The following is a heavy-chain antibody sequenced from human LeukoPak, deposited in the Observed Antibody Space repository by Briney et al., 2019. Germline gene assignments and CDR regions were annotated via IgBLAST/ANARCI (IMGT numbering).Heavy chain of an antibody. D-gene: IGHD2-2*03. Sequence: SETLSLTCTVSGGSISSYYWSWIRQPAGKGLEWIGRIYTSGSTNYNLSLKSRVTMSVDTSKNQFSLKLSSVTAADTAGYYCARALGYCSSTSCRSYWHFDLWGRGTLVTVSS. CDR2: IYTSGST. CDR1: GGSISSYY. CDR3: ARALGYCSSTSCRSYWHFDL. V-gene: IGHV4-4*07. J-gene: IGHJ2*01.